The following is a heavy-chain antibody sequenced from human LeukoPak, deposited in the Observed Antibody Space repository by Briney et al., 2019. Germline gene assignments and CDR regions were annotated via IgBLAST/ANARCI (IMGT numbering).Heavy chain of an antibody. D-gene: IGHD3-16*01. Sequence: SETLSLTCAVSGGSISSGGYSWSWIRQPPGKGLEWIGYIYHSGSTYYNPSLKSRVTMSVDRSKNQFSLKLNSVTAADTAPYYCARGWGPVYYFDYWGQGTLVTVSS. V-gene: IGHV4-30-2*01. J-gene: IGHJ4*02. CDR1: GGSISSGGYS. CDR3: ARGWGPVYYFDY. CDR2: IYHSGST.